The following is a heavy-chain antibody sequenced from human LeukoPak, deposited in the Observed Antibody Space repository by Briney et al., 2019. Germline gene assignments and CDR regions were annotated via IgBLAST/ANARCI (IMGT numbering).Heavy chain of an antibody. V-gene: IGHV5-51*01. J-gene: IGHJ1*01. CDR1: GYSFTNYW. CDR2: IYPGDSDT. Sequence: GESLKISCKGSGYSFTNYWIGWVRQMPGRGLEWMGIIYPGDSDTRYSPSFQGQVTISADKSISPAYLQWSSLKASDTAMYYCARRYCSSTICDTYFQHWGQGTLVTVSS. CDR3: ARRYCSSTICDTYFQH. D-gene: IGHD2-2*02.